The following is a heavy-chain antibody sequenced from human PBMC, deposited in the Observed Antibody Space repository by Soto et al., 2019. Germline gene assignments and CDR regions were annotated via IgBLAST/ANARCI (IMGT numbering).Heavy chain of an antibody. D-gene: IGHD5-12*01. V-gene: IGHV4-61*01. CDR1: GGSVSSGSYY. CDR2: IYYSGST. J-gene: IGHJ3*01. CDR3: ARVPNPFRLKIGYEDAFDF. Sequence: SETLSLTCTASGGSVSSGSYYWSWIRQPPGKGLEWIGYIYYSGSTNYNPSLKSRVTISVDTSKNQFSLQLNSVTPEDTAVYYCARVPNPFRLKIGYEDAFDFWGQGTMVTVSS.